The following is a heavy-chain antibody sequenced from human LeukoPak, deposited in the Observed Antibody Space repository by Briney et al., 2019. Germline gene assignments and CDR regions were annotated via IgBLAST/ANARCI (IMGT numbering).Heavy chain of an antibody. D-gene: IGHD3-22*01. J-gene: IGHJ3*02. CDR1: GGSISSGHYY. CDR2: IYYSGGT. V-gene: IGHV4-31*03. CDR3: ARGRRNAWLLPHDAFDI. Sequence: SQTLSLTCNVSGGSISSGHYYWSWIRQHPGRGLEWIGYIYYSGGTYYNPSLKRRITISVDTSKNQFSLKLTSVTAADTAVYYCARGRRNAWLLPHDAFDIWGQGTMVTVSS.